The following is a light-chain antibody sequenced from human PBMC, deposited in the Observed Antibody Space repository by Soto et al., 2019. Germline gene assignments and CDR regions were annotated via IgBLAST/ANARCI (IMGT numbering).Light chain of an antibody. J-gene: IGKJ4*01. V-gene: IGKV3-15*01. CDR2: GAS. CDR1: QSVRNN. CDR3: QHRANWPLT. Sequence: IVMTQSPATLSVSPGERVTLSCRASQSVRNNLVWYQQRPGQAPRLLIYGASSRATGIPARFRGSGSGTDFSLAISSLEPEDSAVYFCQHRANWPLTFGGGTKVDIK.